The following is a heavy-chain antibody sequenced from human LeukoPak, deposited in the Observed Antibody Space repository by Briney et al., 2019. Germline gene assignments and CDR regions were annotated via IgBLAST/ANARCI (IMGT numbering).Heavy chain of an antibody. CDR3: ARERTGEDAFDI. CDR2: ISYDGSNK. D-gene: IGHD7-27*01. V-gene: IGHV3-30-3*01. J-gene: IGHJ3*02. CDR1: GFTFSSYA. Sequence: GRSLRLSCAASGFTFSSYAMHWVRQAPGKGLEWVAVISYDGSNKYYADSVKGRFTISRDNSKNTLYLQMNSLRAEDTAVYYCARERTGEDAFDIWGQGTMVTVSS.